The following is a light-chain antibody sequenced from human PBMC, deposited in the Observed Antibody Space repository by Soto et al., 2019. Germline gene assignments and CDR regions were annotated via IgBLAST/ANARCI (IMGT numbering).Light chain of an antibody. Sequence: EIVLTQSPGTLSLSPGERATLSCRASQSVSSYLAWYQQKPGRAPRLLIYDASNRATGIPARFSGSGSGTDFTLTISSLEPEDFAVYHCQQRSNWITFGQGTRLEI. J-gene: IGKJ5*01. CDR3: QQRSNWIT. V-gene: IGKV3-11*01. CDR1: QSVSSY. CDR2: DAS.